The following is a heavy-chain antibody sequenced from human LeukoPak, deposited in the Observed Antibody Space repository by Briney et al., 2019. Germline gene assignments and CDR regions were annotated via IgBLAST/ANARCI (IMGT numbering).Heavy chain of an antibody. CDR2: IKQDGSEK. CDR3: ASHSYGYNH. Sequence: GGSLRPSCAASGIIITSYWMSWVRQTPGKGLEWVANIKQDGSEKNYVDSVKGRFTIFRDNARDSLYLQMNSLRAEDTAVYYCASHSYGYNHWGQGTLVIVSS. V-gene: IGHV3-7*01. CDR1: GIIITSYW. J-gene: IGHJ5*02. D-gene: IGHD3-16*01.